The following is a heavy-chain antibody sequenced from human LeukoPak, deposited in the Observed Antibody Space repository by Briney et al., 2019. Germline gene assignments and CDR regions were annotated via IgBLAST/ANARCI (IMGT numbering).Heavy chain of an antibody. CDR2: ISSSSYI. V-gene: IGHV3-21*01. D-gene: IGHD3-22*01. CDR1: GFTFSSYS. CDR3: AREPYYYDSSVFDY. J-gene: IGHJ4*02. Sequence: GGSLRLSCAASGFTFSSYSMNWVRQAPGKGLEWVSSISSSSYIYYADSVKGRFTISRDNAKNSLYLQMNSLRAEDTAVYYCAREPYYYDSSVFDYWGQGTLVTVSS.